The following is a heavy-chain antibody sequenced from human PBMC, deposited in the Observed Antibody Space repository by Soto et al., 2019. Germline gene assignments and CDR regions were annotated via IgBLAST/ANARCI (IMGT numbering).Heavy chain of an antibody. V-gene: IGHV1-2*04. Sequence: QVQLVQSGAEVKKPGASVKVSCKASGYTFTDYYMHWVRQAPGQGLEWMGWINPNSGGTNYAQKFQGWVTMTRDTSISTAYMELSRLRSDDTAVYYCARGRGYSGYDPGDAFDIWGQGTMVTVSS. CDR3: ARGRGYSGYDPGDAFDI. CDR1: GYTFTDYY. J-gene: IGHJ3*02. CDR2: INPNSGGT. D-gene: IGHD5-12*01.